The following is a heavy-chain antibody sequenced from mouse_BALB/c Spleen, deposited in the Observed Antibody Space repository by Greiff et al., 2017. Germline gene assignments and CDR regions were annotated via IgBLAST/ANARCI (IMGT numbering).Heavy chain of an antibody. CDR2: ISSGGSYT. CDR3: ARRGRPDYFDY. V-gene: IGHV5-6*02. Sequence: DVMLVESGGDLVKPGGSLKLSCAASGFTFSSYGMSWVRQTPDKRLEWVATISSGGSYTYYPDSVKGRFTISRDNAKNTLYLQMSSLKSEDTAMYYCARRGRPDYFDYWGQGTTLTVSS. CDR1: GFTFSSYG. J-gene: IGHJ2*01. D-gene: IGHD2-12*01.